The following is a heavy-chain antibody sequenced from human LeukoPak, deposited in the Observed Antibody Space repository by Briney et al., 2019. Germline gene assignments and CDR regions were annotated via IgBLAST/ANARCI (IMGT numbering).Heavy chain of an antibody. CDR2: IKSDGST. CDR3: ARAPSEIGGYYPEYFRH. Sequence: GGALILSCAASGFTFSTYWMHWVRQAPGKGLVWDSRIKSDGSTNSADSVKGRLTIARDNAKNTVSLQMNSLRPEDTGVYYCARAPSEIGGYYPEYFRHWGQGTLVTVSS. V-gene: IGHV3-74*01. J-gene: IGHJ1*01. CDR1: GFTFSTYW. D-gene: IGHD3-22*01.